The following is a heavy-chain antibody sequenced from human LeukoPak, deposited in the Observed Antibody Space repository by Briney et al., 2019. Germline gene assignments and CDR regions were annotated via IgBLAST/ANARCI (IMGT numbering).Heavy chain of an antibody. CDR3: AGGLSGYSSSLGY. J-gene: IGHJ4*02. CDR1: GFTFSSYW. V-gene: IGHV3-74*01. D-gene: IGHD6-6*01. Sequence: GGSLRLSCAASGFTFSSYWMHWVRQAPEKGLVWVSRINSDGTSTTYADSVKSRFTISRDNAKNTLYLQMNSLRAEDTAIYYCAGGLSGYSSSLGYWGQGTLVTVSS. CDR2: INSDGTST.